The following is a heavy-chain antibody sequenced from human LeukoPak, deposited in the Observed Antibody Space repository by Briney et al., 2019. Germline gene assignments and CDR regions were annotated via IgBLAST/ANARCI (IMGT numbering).Heavy chain of an antibody. Sequence: GGSLRLSCAASGFTFSSYSMNWVRQAPGKGLEWVSYISTTGSSICYADSVKGRFTISRDNVKNLLYLQMNSLRAEDTAVYYCARVQRGIAVALDYWGQGTLATVSS. CDR2: ISTTGSSI. V-gene: IGHV3-48*04. CDR3: ARVQRGIAVALDY. CDR1: GFTFSSYS. D-gene: IGHD6-19*01. J-gene: IGHJ4*02.